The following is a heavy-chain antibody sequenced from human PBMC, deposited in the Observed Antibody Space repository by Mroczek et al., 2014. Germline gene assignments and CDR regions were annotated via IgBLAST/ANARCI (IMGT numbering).Heavy chain of an antibody. V-gene: IGHV5-51*01. D-gene: IGHD1-1*01. CDR3: ARHFKGLLERRPSDVFPFDY. Sequence: VQLQQSGAEVKKPGESLKISCKGSGYSFTSYWIGWVRQMPGKGLEWMGIIYPGDSDTRYSPSFQGQVTISADKSISTAYLQWSSLKASDTAMYYCARHFKGLLERRPSDVFPFDYWGQGTLVPPSP. J-gene: IGHJ4*02. CDR2: IYPGDSDT. CDR1: GYSFTSYW.